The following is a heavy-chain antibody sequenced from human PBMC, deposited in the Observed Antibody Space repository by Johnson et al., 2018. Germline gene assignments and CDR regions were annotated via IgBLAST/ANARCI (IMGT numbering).Heavy chain of an antibody. D-gene: IGHD1-26*01. CDR2: ISGSADNR. V-gene: IGHV3-23*01. CDR1: GFIFSNFA. Sequence: EVQLLESGGGFVQXGGSLRLSCTASGFIFSNFAMNWVRQAPGKGLELVSSISGSADNRYYADSVRDRFNISRDNSKDTLYLQMNSLRAEDTAVYYCANSILGGSTYYYYYMEVWGKGTTVTVSS. CDR3: ANSILGGSTYYYYYMEV. J-gene: IGHJ6*03.